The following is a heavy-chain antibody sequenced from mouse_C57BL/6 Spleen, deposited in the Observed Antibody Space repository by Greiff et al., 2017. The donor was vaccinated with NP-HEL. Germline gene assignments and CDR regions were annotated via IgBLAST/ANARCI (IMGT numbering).Heavy chain of an antibody. V-gene: IGHV5-4*03. J-gene: IGHJ2*01. CDR1: GFTFSSYA. CDR3: ARGEGSGFDY. Sequence: EVMLVESGGGLVKPGGSLKLSCAASGFTFSSYAMSWVRQTPEKRLEWVATISDGGSYTYYPDNVKGRFTISRDNAKTNLYLQMSHLKSDDTAMYYCARGEGSGFDYWGQGTTLTVSS. CDR2: ISDGGSYT. D-gene: IGHD3-2*02.